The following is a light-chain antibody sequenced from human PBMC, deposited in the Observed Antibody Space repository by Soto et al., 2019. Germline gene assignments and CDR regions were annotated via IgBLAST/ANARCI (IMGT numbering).Light chain of an antibody. CDR1: QSVSSN. V-gene: IGKV3-15*01. CDR3: QQYNNWPTWT. Sequence: ERVMTQSPATLSVSPGERATLSCRASQSVSSNLAWYQQQPGQAPRLLIYGASTRATGIPARFSGSGSGTEFTLTISSLQSEDFAVYYCQQYNNWPTWTFGQGTKVEIK. J-gene: IGKJ1*01. CDR2: GAS.